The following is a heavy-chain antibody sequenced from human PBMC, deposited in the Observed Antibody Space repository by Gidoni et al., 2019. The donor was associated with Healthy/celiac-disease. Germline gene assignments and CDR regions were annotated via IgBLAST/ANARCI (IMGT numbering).Heavy chain of an antibody. D-gene: IGHD6-13*01. V-gene: IGHV5-51*03. J-gene: IGHJ4*02. Sequence: AQLVQSGAEVNKPGESRKISSKGSAYSFTSYWICWVLQMPGKVLEWMGIIYPSDSDTRYSPSFQCQVTISAGKSISTAYLQWSSLKASDTAMYYCTTLQLVNWSQGTLITVSS. CDR3: TTLQLVN. CDR1: AYSFTSYW. CDR2: IYPSDSDT.